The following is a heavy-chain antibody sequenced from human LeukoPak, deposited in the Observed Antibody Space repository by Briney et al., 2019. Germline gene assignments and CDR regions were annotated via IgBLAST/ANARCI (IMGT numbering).Heavy chain of an antibody. CDR3: ARLDCISDTCYNY. D-gene: IGHD2-21*01. V-gene: IGHV4-59*08. CDR1: GDSISSDY. Sequence: SETLSLTCIVSGDSISSDYWSWLRQSPGKGLEWIGYINYSGSSEYKHSLKSRVTISVDRSKNQVSLRMRSVTAADTAVYYCARLDCISDTCYNYWALGALVTVSS. J-gene: IGHJ4*02. CDR2: INYSGSS.